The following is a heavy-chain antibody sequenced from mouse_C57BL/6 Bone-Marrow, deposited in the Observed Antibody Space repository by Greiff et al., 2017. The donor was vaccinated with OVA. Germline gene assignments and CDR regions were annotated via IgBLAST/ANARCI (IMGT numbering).Heavy chain of an antibody. CDR1: GFSLTSYG. Sequence: VKLMESGPGLVAPSQSLSISCTVSGFSLTSYGVHWVRQPPGKGLEWLVVIWSDGSTTYNSALKSRLSISKDNSKSQVFLKMNRLQTDDTAMYYCARSYYYGSSLYYAMDYWGQGTSVTVSS. J-gene: IGHJ4*01. D-gene: IGHD1-1*01. CDR3: ARSYYYGSSLYYAMDY. V-gene: IGHV2-6*03. CDR2: IWSDGST.